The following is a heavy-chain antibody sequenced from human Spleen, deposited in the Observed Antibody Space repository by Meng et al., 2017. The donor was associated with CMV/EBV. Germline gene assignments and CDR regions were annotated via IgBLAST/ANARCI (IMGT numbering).Heavy chain of an antibody. CDR3: ARGSVGWFDP. CDR2: IIHSGST. V-gene: IGHV4-34*01. J-gene: IGHJ5*02. Sequence: SETLSLTCAVYGGSFSGYYWSWIRQPPGKGLEWIGEIIHSGSTNYNPSLKSRVTVSVDTSKNHFSLRLTSVTAADTAVYYCARGSVGWFDPWGQGTLVTVSS. D-gene: IGHD1-26*01. CDR1: GGSFSGYY.